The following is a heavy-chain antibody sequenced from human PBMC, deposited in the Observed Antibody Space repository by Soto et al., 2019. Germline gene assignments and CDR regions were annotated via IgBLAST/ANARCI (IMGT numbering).Heavy chain of an antibody. Sequence: SETLSLTCTVSGGSISSYYWSWIRQPPGKGLEWIGYIYYSGSTNYNPSLKSRVTISVDTSKNQFSLKLSSVTAADTAVYYWARHGGYCSGGSCYRWFDPWGQGTLVTVSS. D-gene: IGHD2-15*01. CDR2: IYYSGST. J-gene: IGHJ5*02. V-gene: IGHV4-59*08. CDR3: ARHGGYCSGGSCYRWFDP. CDR1: GGSISSYY.